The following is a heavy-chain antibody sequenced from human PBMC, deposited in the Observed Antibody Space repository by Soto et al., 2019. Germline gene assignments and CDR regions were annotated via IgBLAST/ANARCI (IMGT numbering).Heavy chain of an antibody. Sequence: ASVKVSCKASGYTFTSYYMHWVRQAPGQGLEWMGIINPSGGSTSYAQKFQGRVTMTRDTSTSTVYMELSSLRSEDTAVYYCARDMALIAAAGKFIDYWGQGTLVTVSS. CDR1: GYTFTSYY. J-gene: IGHJ4*02. CDR3: ARDMALIAAAGKFIDY. CDR2: INPSGGST. D-gene: IGHD6-13*01. V-gene: IGHV1-46*01.